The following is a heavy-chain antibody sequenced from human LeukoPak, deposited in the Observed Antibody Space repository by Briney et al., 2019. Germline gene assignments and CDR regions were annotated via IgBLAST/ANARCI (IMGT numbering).Heavy chain of an antibody. Sequence: GGSLRLSCATSGFSFNEYGMHWVRQAPGKGLEWVAYIRYDGSDKHYGDSVKGRFTISRDDSKNTLYLQMSSLRAEDTAVYYCAKDWDYNFWSNYDHWGQGILVTVSS. CDR3: AKDWDYNFWSNYDH. V-gene: IGHV3-30*02. CDR2: IRYDGSDK. CDR1: GFSFNEYG. D-gene: IGHD3-3*01. J-gene: IGHJ4*02.